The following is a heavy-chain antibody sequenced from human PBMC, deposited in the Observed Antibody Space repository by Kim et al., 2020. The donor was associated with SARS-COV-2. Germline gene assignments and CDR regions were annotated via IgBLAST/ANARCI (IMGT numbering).Heavy chain of an antibody. CDR1: GYTFTSYA. Sequence: ASVKVSCKASGYTFTSYAMHWVRQAPGQRLEWMGWINAGNGNTKYSQKFQGRVTITRDTSASTAYMELSSLRSEDTAVYYCARDNGETVTLWYFDYWGQGTLVTVSS. CDR2: INAGNGNT. V-gene: IGHV1-3*01. J-gene: IGHJ4*02. CDR3: ARDNGETVTLWYFDY. D-gene: IGHD4-17*01.